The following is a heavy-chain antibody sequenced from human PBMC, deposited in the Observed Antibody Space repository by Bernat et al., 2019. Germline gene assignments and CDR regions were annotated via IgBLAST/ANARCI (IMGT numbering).Heavy chain of an antibody. V-gene: IGHV4-59*01. D-gene: IGHD3-16*01. Sequence: QVQLQESGPGLVKPSETLSLTCTVSGGSISSYYWSWIRQPPGKGLEWIGYIYYSGGTNYNPSLKSRVTISVDTSKNQFSLKLSSVTAADTAVYYCARVGEWVAVGHFYYYYYGMDVWGQGTTVTVSS. CDR3: ARVGEWVAVGHFYYYYYGMDV. CDR2: IYYSGGT. CDR1: GGSISSYY. J-gene: IGHJ6*02.